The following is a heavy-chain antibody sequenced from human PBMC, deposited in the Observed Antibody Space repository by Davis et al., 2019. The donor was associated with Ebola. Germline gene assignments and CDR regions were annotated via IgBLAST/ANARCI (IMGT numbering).Heavy chain of an antibody. CDR1: GFTFSSYS. CDR2: ITHSGST. CDR3: AKGPFVAFD. V-gene: IGHV4-34*01. D-gene: IGHD3-3*02. Sequence: GSLRLSCAASGFTFSSYSMNWVRQAPGKGLEWIGEITHSGSTDYNPSLRGRVSISVDTSKNAFSLKMTSVTAADTAMYYCAKGPFVAFDWGQGTLVTVSS. J-gene: IGHJ4*02.